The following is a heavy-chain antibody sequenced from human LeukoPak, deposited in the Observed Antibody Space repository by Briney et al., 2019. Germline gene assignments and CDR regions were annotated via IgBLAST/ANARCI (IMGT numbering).Heavy chain of an antibody. V-gene: IGHV1-2*02. J-gene: IGHJ3*02. D-gene: IGHD3-10*01. CDR3: AAVGEVLWFGELLNDAFDI. CDR1: GYTFTRYY. CDR2: INPNSGGT. Sequence: ASVKVSCKTSGYTFTRYYLHWVRQPPGQGLEWMGWINPNSGGTNYAQKFQGRVTMTRDTSISTAYMELSSLRSEDTAVYYCAAVGEVLWFGELLNDAFDIWGQGTMVTVSS.